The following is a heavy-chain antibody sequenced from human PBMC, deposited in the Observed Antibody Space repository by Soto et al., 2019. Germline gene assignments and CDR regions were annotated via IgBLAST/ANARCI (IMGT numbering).Heavy chain of an antibody. CDR2: FNPKSEGT. CDR3: ARGESTDCSTGVCPFNYNYQLGV. Sequence: QVQLLQSGAEVRKPGASVRVSCKASGYTLNDYLIYWVRQAPGEGLEWMGRFNPKSEGTAFAQSFQGRVTLARDTSINAVYVEMYRLGSDDAAVYYCARGESTDCSTGVCPFNYNYQLGVWGQGSRVIVSS. V-gene: IGHV1-2*02. CDR1: GYTLNDYL. D-gene: IGHD5-12*01. J-gene: IGHJ6*01.